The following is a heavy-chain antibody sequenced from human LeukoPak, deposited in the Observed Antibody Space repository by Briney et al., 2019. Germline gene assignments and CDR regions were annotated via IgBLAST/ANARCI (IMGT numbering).Heavy chain of an antibody. D-gene: IGHD3-10*01. CDR1: GYSISSGYY. Sequence: SETLSLTCTVSGYSISSGYYWGWIRQPPGKWLEWIGSIYHSGTTYYNPSLKSRVTISINRPKNQFSLTLNSVTAADTAVYYCARLGARTMVRGVKRAFDIWGQGTLVTVSS. V-gene: IGHV4-38-2*02. CDR3: ARLGARTMVRGVKRAFDI. CDR2: IYHSGTT. J-gene: IGHJ3*02.